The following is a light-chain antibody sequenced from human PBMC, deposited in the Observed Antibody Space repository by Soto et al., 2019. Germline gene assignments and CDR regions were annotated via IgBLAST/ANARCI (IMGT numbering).Light chain of an antibody. CDR3: QQYGGSPRT. CDR2: GAS. Sequence: EIVLTQSPGTLSLSPGARATLSCRASQSVSSSSLAWYQQKRGQAPRLLIHGASSRATGIPDRFSGCGSGTDFTLTISRLEPEDFAVYYCQQYGGSPRTFGQGTKVEVK. J-gene: IGKJ1*01. CDR1: QSVSSSS. V-gene: IGKV3-20*01.